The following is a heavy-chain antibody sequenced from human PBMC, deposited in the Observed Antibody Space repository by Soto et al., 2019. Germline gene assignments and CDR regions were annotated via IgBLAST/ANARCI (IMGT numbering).Heavy chain of an antibody. V-gene: IGHV3-23*01. J-gene: IGHJ4*02. CDR2: IVAGGDSA. D-gene: IGHD6-13*01. Sequence: GGSLRLSCAASGFTFNNHAMSWVRQAPGKWLEWVSAIVAGGDSAIYADSVKGRFTISRDNSKNTLSLQMNSLRAEDTAVYYCAKYARAAAGLWGYFFDYWGQGTLVTVSS. CDR1: GFTFNNHA. CDR3: AKYARAAAGLWGYFFDY.